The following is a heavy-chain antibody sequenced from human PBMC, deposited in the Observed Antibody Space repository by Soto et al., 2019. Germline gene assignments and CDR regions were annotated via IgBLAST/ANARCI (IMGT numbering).Heavy chain of an antibody. J-gene: IGHJ4*02. CDR2: IIPIFGTA. CDR3: ARFYDSSGSYGFDY. D-gene: IGHD3-22*01. Sequence: GASVKVSCKASGGTFSSYAISWVRQAPGQGLEWMGGIIPIFGTANYAQKFQGRVTITADESTSTAYMELSSLRSEDTAVYYCARFYDSSGSYGFDYWGQGALVTVSS. V-gene: IGHV1-69*13. CDR1: GGTFSSYA.